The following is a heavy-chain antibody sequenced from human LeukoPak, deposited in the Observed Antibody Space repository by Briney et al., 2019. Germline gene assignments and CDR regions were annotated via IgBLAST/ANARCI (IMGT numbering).Heavy chain of an antibody. D-gene: IGHD6-6*01. J-gene: IGHJ4*02. CDR2: ISISGDRT. Sequence: PGGSLRLSCAASEFTFGNHAMTWVRQAPGKGLEWVSSISISGDRTYYADSVKGRFTISRDNSKNTVYLQMNSLGAEDTAIYYCANEIRPNDYWGQGTLVTVSS. CDR1: EFTFGNHA. CDR3: ANEIRPNDY. V-gene: IGHV3-23*01.